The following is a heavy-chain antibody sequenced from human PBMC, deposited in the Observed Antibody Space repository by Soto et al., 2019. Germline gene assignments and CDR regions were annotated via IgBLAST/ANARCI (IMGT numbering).Heavy chain of an antibody. CDR3: ARASGLTTVTNDFDY. D-gene: IGHD4-17*01. J-gene: IGHJ4*02. V-gene: IGHV4-59*01. CDR1: GGSISSYY. Sequence: QVQLQESGPGLVKPSETLSLTCTVSGGSISSYYWSWIRQPPGKGLEWIGYIYYSGSTNYNPSLKSRITNSVDTSKNRCSLKLSSVAAAEMAGYYCARASGLTTVTNDFDYWGLGTLVTVSS. CDR2: IYYSGST.